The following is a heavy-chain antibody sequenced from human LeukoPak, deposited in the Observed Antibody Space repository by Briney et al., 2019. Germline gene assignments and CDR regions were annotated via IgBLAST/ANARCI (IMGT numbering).Heavy chain of an antibody. CDR1: GGSISGYY. D-gene: IGHD5-12*01. V-gene: IGHV4-59*01. Sequence: SETLSLTCTVSGGSISGYYWSWIRQPPVKGLEWIAYIYYSGSTNYNPSLKSRLTISVDTSKNQFSLKLSSVTAADTAVYYCARVNSGYDGPRFDPWGQGTLVTVSS. J-gene: IGHJ5*02. CDR2: IYYSGST. CDR3: ARVNSGYDGPRFDP.